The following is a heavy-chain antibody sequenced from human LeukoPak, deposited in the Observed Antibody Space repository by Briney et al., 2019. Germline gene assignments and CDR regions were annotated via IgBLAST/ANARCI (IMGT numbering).Heavy chain of an antibody. CDR1: GFTFSDYN. CDR3: AKGYSYYDSSGYELDY. D-gene: IGHD3-22*01. CDR2: ISRSGSTK. V-gene: IGHV3-11*01. Sequence: GGSLRLSCAASGFTFSDYNMRWIRQAPGKGLEWVSSISRSGSTKYYADSVKGRFTISRDNAKNSLFLQMNSLRAEDTAVYYCAKGYSYYDSSGYELDYWGQGTLVTVSS. J-gene: IGHJ4*02.